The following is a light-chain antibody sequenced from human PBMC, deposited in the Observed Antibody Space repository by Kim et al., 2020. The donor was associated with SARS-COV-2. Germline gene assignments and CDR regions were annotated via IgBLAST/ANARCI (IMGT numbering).Light chain of an antibody. CDR3: TSYTRSTIWV. J-gene: IGLJ3*02. V-gene: IGLV2-14*01. Sequence: QSALTQPASVSGSPGQSITISCTGTSSDIGAYNYVSWYQQHPGKAPKVIISAVSDRPSGVSNRFSGTKSGNTASLTISGLQAEDEADYYCTSYTRSTIWVFGGGTQLTVL. CDR2: AVS. CDR1: SSDIGAYNY.